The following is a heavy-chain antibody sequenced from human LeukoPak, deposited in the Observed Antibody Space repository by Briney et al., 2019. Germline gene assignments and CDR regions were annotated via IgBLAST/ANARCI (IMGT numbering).Heavy chain of an antibody. J-gene: IGHJ4*02. CDR1: GYSFTNYW. Sequence: GESLKISGKGSGYSFTNYWIGWVRQMPGKGLEWMGIIYPGDSNTRYSPSFQGQVTISADKSISTAYLQWSTLKASDTAMYYCARRDTAMVVTNWGQGTLVTVSS. V-gene: IGHV5-51*01. D-gene: IGHD5-18*01. CDR2: IYPGDSNT. CDR3: ARRDTAMVVTN.